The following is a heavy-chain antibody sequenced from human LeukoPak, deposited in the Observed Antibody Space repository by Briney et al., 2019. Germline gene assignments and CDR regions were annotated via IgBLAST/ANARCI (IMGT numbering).Heavy chain of an antibody. V-gene: IGHV3-23*01. CDR2: ISGSGGST. CDR3: AKDFGCSSTSCYPNFDY. Sequence: GGSLRLSCAASGFIFSRYGMSWVRQAPGKGLEWVSAISGSGGSTYYADSVKGRFTISRDNSKNTLYLQMNSLRAEDTAVYYCAKDFGCSSTSCYPNFDYWGQGTLVTVSS. D-gene: IGHD2-2*01. J-gene: IGHJ4*02. CDR1: GFIFSRYG.